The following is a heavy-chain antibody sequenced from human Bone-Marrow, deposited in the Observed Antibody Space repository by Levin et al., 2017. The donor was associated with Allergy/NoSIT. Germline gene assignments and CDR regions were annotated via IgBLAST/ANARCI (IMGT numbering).Heavy chain of an antibody. CDR3: AKQSPHGSSGLDY. J-gene: IGHJ4*02. D-gene: IGHD6-19*01. V-gene: IGHV3-30*18. Sequence: LSLTCAASGFTFSNYIIHWVRQAPGKGLEWVAVMSNDGNNKYYADSVKGRFTISRDNSRSTVYLQMNSLRAEDTAIYYCAKQSPHGSSGLDYWGQGTLVTVSS. CDR1: GFTFSNYI. CDR2: MSNDGNNK.